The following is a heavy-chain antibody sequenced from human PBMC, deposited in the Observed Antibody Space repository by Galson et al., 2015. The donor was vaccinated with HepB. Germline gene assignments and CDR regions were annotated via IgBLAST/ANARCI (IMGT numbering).Heavy chain of an antibody. CDR1: GYTFTGYY. CDR2: INPNSGGT. J-gene: IGHJ2*01. Sequence: SVKVSCKASGYTFTGYYMHWVRQAPGQGLEWMGWINPNSGGTNYAQKFQGRVTMTRDTSISTAYMELNRLRSDDTAVYYCARDGYSSSWYYRGGDLYFDLWGRGTLVTVSS. V-gene: IGHV1-2*02. CDR3: ARDGYSSSWYYRGGDLYFDL. D-gene: IGHD6-13*01.